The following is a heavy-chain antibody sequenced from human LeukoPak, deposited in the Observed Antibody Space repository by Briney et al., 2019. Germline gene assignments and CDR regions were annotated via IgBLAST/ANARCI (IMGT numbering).Heavy chain of an antibody. D-gene: IGHD3-10*01. J-gene: IGHJ3*02. V-gene: IGHV3-23*01. CDR2: ISGSGDTT. Sequence: GGSLRLSCAATGFTFSSYAMTWVRQAPGKGLEWDSGISGSGDTTYYADSVKGRFTISRDNSKNTLYLQMNSLRAEDTAVYYCAKGAHGSGSYFPFDIWGQGTMVTVSS. CDR3: AKGAHGSGSYFPFDI. CDR1: GFTFSSYA.